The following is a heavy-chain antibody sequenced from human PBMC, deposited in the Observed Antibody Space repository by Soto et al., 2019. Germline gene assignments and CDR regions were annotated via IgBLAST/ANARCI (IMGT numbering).Heavy chain of an antibody. V-gene: IGHV1-3*01. CDR2: INAGNGNT. Sequence: GASVKVSCKASGYTFTGYAVHWVRQAPGQRLEWMGWINAGNGNTKYSQKFQGRVTITRDTSASTAYMELSSLRSEDTAVYYCARAVAVPADFDYWGPGTLVTVS. CDR1: GYTFTGYA. J-gene: IGHJ4*02. CDR3: ARAVAVPADFDY. D-gene: IGHD6-19*01.